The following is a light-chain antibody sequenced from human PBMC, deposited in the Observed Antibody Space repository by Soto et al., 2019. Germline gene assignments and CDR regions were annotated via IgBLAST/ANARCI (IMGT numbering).Light chain of an antibody. Sequence: QSALTQPRSVSGSPGQSVTISCTGTSSDFGGYNYVSWYQQHPGKAPKLMIYDVSKRPSGVPDRFSGSNSGNTASLTISGLQAEDEADYYCCSYAGSYTWVFGGGTQLTV. CDR3: CSYAGSYTWV. J-gene: IGLJ3*02. CDR2: DVS. CDR1: SSDFGGYNY. V-gene: IGLV2-11*01.